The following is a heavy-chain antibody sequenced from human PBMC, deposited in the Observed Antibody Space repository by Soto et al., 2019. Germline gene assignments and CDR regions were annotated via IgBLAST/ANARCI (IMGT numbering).Heavy chain of an antibody. CDR2: ISWNSGTI. CDR3: AKIRARGLYYFDY. V-gene: IGHV3-9*01. CDR1: GFTFDDYA. J-gene: IGHJ4*02. Sequence: PGGSLRLSCAASGFTFDDYAMHWVRQAPGKGLEWVSGISWNSGTIGYADSVKGRFTISRDNAKNSLYLQMDSLRTEDTALYYCAKIRARGLYYFDYWGQGALVTVSS.